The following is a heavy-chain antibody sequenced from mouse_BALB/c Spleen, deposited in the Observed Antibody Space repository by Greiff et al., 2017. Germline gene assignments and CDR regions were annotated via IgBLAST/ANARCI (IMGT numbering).Heavy chain of an antibody. V-gene: IGHV5-4*02. CDR3: ARAPTGLFAY. D-gene: IGHD4-1*02. CDR1: GFTFSDYY. Sequence: EVQLVESGGGLVKPGGSLKLSCAASGFTFSDYYMYWVRQTPEKRLEWVATISDGGSYTYYPDSVKGRFTISRDNAKNNLYLQMSSLKSEDTAMYYCARAPTGLFAYWGQGTLVTVSA. J-gene: IGHJ3*01. CDR2: ISDGGSYT.